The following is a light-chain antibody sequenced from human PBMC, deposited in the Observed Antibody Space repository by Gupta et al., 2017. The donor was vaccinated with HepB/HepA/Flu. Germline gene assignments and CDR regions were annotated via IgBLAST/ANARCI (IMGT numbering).Light chain of an antibody. Sequence: DVSNRPSGVSNRFSGSKSGNTASLSISGLQTEDEADYYCSSSSSSSTRVFGTGTKVTDL. V-gene: IGLV2-14*03. J-gene: IGLJ1*01. CDR2: DVS. CDR3: SSSSSSSTRV.